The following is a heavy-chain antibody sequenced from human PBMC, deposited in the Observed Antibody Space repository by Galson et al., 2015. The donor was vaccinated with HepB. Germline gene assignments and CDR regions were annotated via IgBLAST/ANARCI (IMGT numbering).Heavy chain of an antibody. V-gene: IGHV1-2*04. Sequence: SVKVSCKASGYTFTGYYMHWVRQAPGQGLEWMGWINPNSGGTNYAQKFQGWVTMTRDTSISTAYMELSRLRSDDTAVYYCARDKLQGTAMVTYYYYGMDVWGQGTTVTVSS. J-gene: IGHJ6*02. CDR3: ARDKLQGTAMVTYYYYGMDV. D-gene: IGHD5-18*01. CDR2: INPNSGGT. CDR1: GYTFTGYY.